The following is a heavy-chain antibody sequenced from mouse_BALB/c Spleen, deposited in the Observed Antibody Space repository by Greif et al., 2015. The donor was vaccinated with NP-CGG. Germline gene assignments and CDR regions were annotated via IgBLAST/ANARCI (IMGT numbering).Heavy chain of an antibody. CDR1: GYTFTSYW. V-gene: IGHV1-7*01. J-gene: IGHJ3*01. D-gene: IGHD4-1*01. Sequence: QVQLQQPGAELAKPGASVKMSRKASGYTFTSYWMHWVKQRPGQGLEWIGYINPSTGYTEYNQKFKDKATLTADKSSSTAYMQLSSLTSEDSAVYYCARLGLGAYWGQGTLVTVSA. CDR3: ARLGLGAY. CDR2: INPSTGYT.